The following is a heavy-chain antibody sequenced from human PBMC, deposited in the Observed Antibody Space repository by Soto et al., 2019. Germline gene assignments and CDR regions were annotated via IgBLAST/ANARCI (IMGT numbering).Heavy chain of an antibody. J-gene: IGHJ4*02. CDR1: GFIFGIYD. CDR3: AKVNCGRDCSFEN. D-gene: IGHD2-21*02. Sequence: PGGSLRLSCEASGFIFGIYDMSWVRQAPGKGLEWVSDISGSGGVTHYADSVKGRFTISRDNSRNTVSLQMNSLRAEDTAVYFCAKVNCGRDCSFENWGQGTMVTVSS. V-gene: IGHV3-23*01. CDR2: ISGSGGVT.